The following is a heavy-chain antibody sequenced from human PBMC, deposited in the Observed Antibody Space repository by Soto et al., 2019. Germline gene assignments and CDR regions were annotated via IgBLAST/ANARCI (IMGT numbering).Heavy chain of an antibody. CDR2: IDVSSGDT. CDR1: GYNFSTYG. V-gene: IGHV1-18*04. CDR3: ARLTTLSNPKYRYYFFMDI. D-gene: IGHD5-18*01. Sequence: ASVKVSCKASGYNFSTYGVSLVRQAPGQGLEWMAWIDVSSGDTNFAQNFQGRLAVTTDTSTSTASMKLRGLRSDDTAVYYCARLTTLSNPKYRYYFFMDIWGEGTTVTVSS. J-gene: IGHJ6*03.